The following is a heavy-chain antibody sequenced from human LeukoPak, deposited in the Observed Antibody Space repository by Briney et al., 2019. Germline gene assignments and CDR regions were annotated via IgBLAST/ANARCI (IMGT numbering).Heavy chain of an antibody. D-gene: IGHD3-22*01. CDR1: GYTFTSYY. CDR3: ARVPGSSGFSYTPPDY. CDR2: INPSGGST. Sequence: EASVKVSCKASGYTFTSYYMHWVRQAPGQGLEWMGIINPSGGSTSYAQTFQGRVTMTRDTSTSTVYMELSSLRSEDTAVYYCARVPGSSGFSYTPPDYWGQGTLVTVSS. V-gene: IGHV1-46*01. J-gene: IGHJ4*02.